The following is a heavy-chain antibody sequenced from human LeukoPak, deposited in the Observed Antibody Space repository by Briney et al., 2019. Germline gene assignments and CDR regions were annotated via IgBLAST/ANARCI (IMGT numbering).Heavy chain of an antibody. J-gene: IGHJ4*02. Sequence: GGSLRLSCAASGFTFSSYAMSWVRQAPGKGLEWVSAISGSGGSTYYADSVKGRFTISRDNSKNTLYLQMNSLRAEDTAVYYCAKLSKFEGYNWSYFDYWGQGTLVTVSS. V-gene: IGHV3-23*01. CDR3: AKLSKFEGYNWSYFDY. CDR1: GFTFSSYA. D-gene: IGHD1-20*01. CDR2: ISGSGGST.